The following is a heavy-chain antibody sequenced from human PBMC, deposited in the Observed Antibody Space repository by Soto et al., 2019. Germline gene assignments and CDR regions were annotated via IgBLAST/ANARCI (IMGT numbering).Heavy chain of an antibody. J-gene: IGHJ6*02. CDR3: AREYSVDTAMSKVVGNYYYYHGMDV. Sequence: PSETLSLTCTVSGGSISSGGYYWSWIRQHPGKGLEWIGYIYYSGSTYYNPSLKSRVTISVDTSKNQFSLKLSSVTAADTAVYYCAREYSVDTAMSKVVGNYYYYHGMDVWGQGTTVTVSS. CDR1: GGSISSGGYY. D-gene: IGHD5-18*01. V-gene: IGHV4-31*03. CDR2: IYYSGST.